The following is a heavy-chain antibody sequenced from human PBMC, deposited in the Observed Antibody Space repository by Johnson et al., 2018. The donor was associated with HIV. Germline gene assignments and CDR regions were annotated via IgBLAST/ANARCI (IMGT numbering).Heavy chain of an antibody. CDR1: GFTFSNYA. CDR3: ARGSGSYGDAFDI. Sequence: VQLVESGGGVVQPGRSLRLSCAASGFTFSNYAMGWVRQAPGTGLEWVSSISGSGGAVYFADSVQGRFTISRDNSRNTLYLQMNSLRAGDTAVYYCARGSGSYGDAFDIWGQGTMVTVSS. J-gene: IGHJ3*02. V-gene: IGHV3-23*04. D-gene: IGHD1-26*01. CDR2: ISGSGGAV.